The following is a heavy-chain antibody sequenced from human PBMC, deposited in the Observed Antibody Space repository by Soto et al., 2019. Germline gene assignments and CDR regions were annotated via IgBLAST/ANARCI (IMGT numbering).Heavy chain of an antibody. CDR2: ISYRGTV. D-gene: IGHD3-10*01. CDR3: ARELVYGSGTYYNFDP. Sequence: QVQLQESGPGLVKPSQTLSLTCTVSGVSITTRGYYWRWIRQDPAEGLEWIGYISYRGTVYPNAPLRSRISMSLYTSNNQFSLILTSVPAPDTALYYCARELVYGSGTYYNFDPWGQGTLVTVSS. CDR1: GVSITTRGYY. V-gene: IGHV4-31*02. J-gene: IGHJ5*02.